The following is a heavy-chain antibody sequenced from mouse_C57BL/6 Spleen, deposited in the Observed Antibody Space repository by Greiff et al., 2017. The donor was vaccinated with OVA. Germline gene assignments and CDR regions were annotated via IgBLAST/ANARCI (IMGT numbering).Heavy chain of an antibody. J-gene: IGHJ4*01. D-gene: IGHD2-4*01. CDR1: GFTFTDYY. Sequence: EVQGVESGGGLVQPGGSLSLSCAASGFTFTDYYMSWVRQPPGKALEWLGFIRNKANGYTTEYSASVKGRFTISRDNSQSILYLQMNALRAEDSATYYCARDYEYARDAMDYWGEGASVTVSS. CDR2: IRNKANGYTT. V-gene: IGHV7-3*01. CDR3: ARDYEYARDAMDY.